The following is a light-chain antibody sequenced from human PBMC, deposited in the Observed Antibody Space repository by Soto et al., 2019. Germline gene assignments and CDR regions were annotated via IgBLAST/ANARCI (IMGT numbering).Light chain of an antibody. J-gene: IGKJ4*01. CDR3: QQIYSIPVS. Sequence: DIQLSQSPSSLSASVGDRITISCRTSQSIVSFLNWYQQKPGRAPHLLIFGASNLRRGVPSRFSGSGSGTDFTLTISSLQPEDSATYYCQQIYSIPVSFGGGTKLEI. CDR2: GAS. V-gene: IGKV1-39*01. CDR1: QSIVSF.